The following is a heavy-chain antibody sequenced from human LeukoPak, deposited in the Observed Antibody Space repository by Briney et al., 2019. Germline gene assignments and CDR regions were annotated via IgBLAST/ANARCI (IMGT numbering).Heavy chain of an antibody. V-gene: IGHV4-4*07. CDR1: GGSISSYY. CDR3: ARGRPRDYRDAFDI. Sequence: SETLSLTCTVSGGSISSYYWSWIREPAGKGLEWIGRIYTSGSTNYNPSLKSRVTMSVDTSKNQFSLKLSSVTAADTAVYYCARGRPRDYRDAFDIWGQGTMVTVSS. J-gene: IGHJ3*02. CDR2: IYTSGST. D-gene: IGHD4-11*01.